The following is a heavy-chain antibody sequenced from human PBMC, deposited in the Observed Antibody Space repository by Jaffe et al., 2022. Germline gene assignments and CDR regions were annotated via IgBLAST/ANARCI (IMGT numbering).Heavy chain of an antibody. CDR2: ISATGVTT. V-gene: IGHV3-23*01. CDR3: TSRPPPGPQFITWPIDY. CDR1: GITFSTYA. D-gene: IGHD4-4*01. Sequence: EVQLLESGGDLVQPGGSLRLSCVVSGITFSTYAMSWVRQAPGKGPEWVSIISATGVTTYSADSVKGRFTISRDNSRNTLFLQMTSLRAEDSAIYYCTSRPPPGPQFITWPIDYWGQGTPVTVSS. J-gene: IGHJ4*02.